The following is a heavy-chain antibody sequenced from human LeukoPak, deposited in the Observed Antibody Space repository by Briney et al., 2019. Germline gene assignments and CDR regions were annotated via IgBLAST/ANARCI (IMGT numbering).Heavy chain of an antibody. Sequence: GGSLRLSCAASGFSFSNCSMNWVRQAPGKGLEWVSSIIDSGSTSFYADSVKGRFTISRDNSKNTLFLQMNSLRAEDTALYYCAKRGRYYFDYWGQGTLVTVSS. CDR1: GFSFSNCS. V-gene: IGHV3-23*01. CDR3: AKRGRYYFDY. J-gene: IGHJ4*02. D-gene: IGHD3-10*01. CDR2: IIDSGSTS.